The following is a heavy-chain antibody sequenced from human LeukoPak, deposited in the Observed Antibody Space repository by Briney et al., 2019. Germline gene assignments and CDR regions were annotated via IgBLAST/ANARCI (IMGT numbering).Heavy chain of an antibody. CDR2: LIPIFDSA. J-gene: IGHJ4*02. Sequence: SVKVSCKASGGTFSNYVFSWVRQAPGQGVEWMGGLIPIFDSADSAQKFRGRVTFTADESANTAYMELSSLRSEDTAVYYCATVLAYYSDSSGYSDWGQGTLVIVSS. V-gene: IGHV1-69*13. D-gene: IGHD3-22*01. CDR3: ATVLAYYSDSSGYSD. CDR1: GGTFSNYV.